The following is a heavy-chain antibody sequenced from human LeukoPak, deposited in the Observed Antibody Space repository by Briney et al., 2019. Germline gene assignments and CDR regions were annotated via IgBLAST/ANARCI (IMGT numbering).Heavy chain of an antibody. CDR3: ARETLDYYDSSGPLIDY. D-gene: IGHD3-22*01. V-gene: IGHV4-59*01. J-gene: IGHJ4*02. CDR1: GGSISSYY. CDR2: IYYSGST. Sequence: SETLSPTHTVAGGSISSYYWSWIRQPPGKGLGWIVFIYYSGSTTYNPSLKSRVTISVDTSKNQFSLKLSSVTAADTAVYYCARETLDYYDSSGPLIDYWGQGTLVTVSS.